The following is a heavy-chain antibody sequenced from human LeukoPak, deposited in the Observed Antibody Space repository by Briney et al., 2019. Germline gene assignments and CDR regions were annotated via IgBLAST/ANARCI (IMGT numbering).Heavy chain of an antibody. V-gene: IGHV3-7*04. CDR2: IKQDGSQK. CDR3: ARENDGFDL. CDR1: GFTSSSYW. Sequence: GGSLRLSCAASGFTSSSYWMSWVRQAPGKGLEWVGNIKQDGSQKYYMASVKGRVTISRDNAKNSVDLQMNSLRAEDTAVYYCARENDGFDLWGQGTMVTVSS. J-gene: IGHJ3*01.